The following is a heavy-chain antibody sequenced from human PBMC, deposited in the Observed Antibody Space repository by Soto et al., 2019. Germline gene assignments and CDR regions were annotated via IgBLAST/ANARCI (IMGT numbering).Heavy chain of an antibody. CDR1: GGSISSYY. Sequence: SETLSLTCTVSGGSISSYYWSWIRQPPGKGLEWIGYIYYSGSTNYNPSLKSRVTISVDTSKNQFSLKLSSVTAADTAVYYCARAPYYDFWSGYSDWFDPWGQGTLVTV. CDR2: IYYSGST. D-gene: IGHD3-3*01. CDR3: ARAPYYDFWSGYSDWFDP. V-gene: IGHV4-59*01. J-gene: IGHJ5*02.